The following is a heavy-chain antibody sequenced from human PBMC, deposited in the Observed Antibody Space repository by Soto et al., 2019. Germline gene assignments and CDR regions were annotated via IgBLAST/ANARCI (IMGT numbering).Heavy chain of an antibody. Sequence: QVQLVQSGPEVKKPGASVKVSCKASGYTFLKYGINWVRQAPGQGLEWMGGIQTDTGHPNVAQKFQDRVTMTTATSTGTAYMEMRSLRSGDTATYYCAKERGYGYRFDHWGQGTLVTVSS. CDR2: IQTDTGHP. CDR3: AKERGYGYRFDH. CDR1: GYTFLKYG. V-gene: IGHV1-18*01. J-gene: IGHJ4*02. D-gene: IGHD3-16*01.